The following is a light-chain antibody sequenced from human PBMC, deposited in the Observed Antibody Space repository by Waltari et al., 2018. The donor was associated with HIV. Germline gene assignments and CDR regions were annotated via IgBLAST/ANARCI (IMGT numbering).Light chain of an antibody. CDR2: TNN. Sequence: QSVLTQPPSASGTPGQRVIISCSGSSSNIGSNIVNWYQQVPGTAPKLLNYTNNQRPSGVPDRFSGSKSGTSASLAISGLQSQDEADYYCAAWDDSLTGHWVFGGGTKLTVL. CDR1: SSNIGSNI. CDR3: AAWDDSLTGHWV. V-gene: IGLV1-44*01. J-gene: IGLJ3*02.